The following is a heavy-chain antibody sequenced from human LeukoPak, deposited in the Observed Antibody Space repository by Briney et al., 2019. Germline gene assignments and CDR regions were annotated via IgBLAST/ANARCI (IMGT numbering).Heavy chain of an antibody. J-gene: IGHJ4*02. V-gene: IGHV1-2*07. D-gene: IGHD6-13*01. Sequence: ASVKVSCKASGYTFTGYYMHWVRQAPGQGLEWMGWINPNSGGTNYAHKFQGRVTMTRDTSISTAYMELSRLRSDDTAVYYCARVVKSPGYSSSWYSYWGQGTLVTVSS. CDR1: GYTFTGYY. CDR2: INPNSGGT. CDR3: ARVVKSPGYSSSWYSY.